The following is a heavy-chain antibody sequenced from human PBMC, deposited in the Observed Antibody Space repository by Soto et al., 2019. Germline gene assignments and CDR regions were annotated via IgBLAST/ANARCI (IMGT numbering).Heavy chain of an antibody. V-gene: IGHV3-7*04. Sequence: PGGSLRLSCAASGFTFSSYWMSWVRQAPGKGLEWVANIKEDGSEKYYVDSVKGRFTISRDNAKNSLYLQMNSLRAEDTAVYYCARECMYQNYHYYRHAVWGQGTTVTVSS. CDR2: IKEDGSEK. CDR1: GFTFSSYW. CDR3: ARECMYQNYHYYRHAV. J-gene: IGHJ6*02. D-gene: IGHD2-2*01.